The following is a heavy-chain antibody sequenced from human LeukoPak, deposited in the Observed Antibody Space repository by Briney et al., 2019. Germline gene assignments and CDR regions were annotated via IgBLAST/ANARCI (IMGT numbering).Heavy chain of an antibody. CDR2: IYTSGST. CDR1: GGSISSYY. D-gene: IGHD6-19*01. CDR3: ARQTPSYSSGWYLKGYYYYYMDV. J-gene: IGHJ6*03. Sequence: SETLSLTCTVSGGSISSYYWSWIRQPAGKGLEWIGRIYTSGSTNYNPSLKSRVTMSVDTSKNQFSLKLSSVTAADTAVYYCARQTPSYSSGWYLKGYYYYYMDVWGKGTTVTISS. V-gene: IGHV4-4*07.